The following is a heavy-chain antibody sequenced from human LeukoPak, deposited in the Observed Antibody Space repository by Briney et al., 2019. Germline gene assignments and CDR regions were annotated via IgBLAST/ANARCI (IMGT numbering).Heavy chain of an antibody. Sequence: GGSLRLSCAASGFTFSSYAMSWVRQAPGKGLEWVSAISGSGGSTYYADSVKGRFTISRGNSKNTLYLQMNSLRAEDTAVYYCAKPWYYYDSSGYWFDPWGQGTLVTVSS. J-gene: IGHJ5*02. V-gene: IGHV3-23*01. CDR1: GFTFSSYA. CDR3: AKPWYYYDSSGYWFDP. CDR2: ISGSGGST. D-gene: IGHD3-22*01.